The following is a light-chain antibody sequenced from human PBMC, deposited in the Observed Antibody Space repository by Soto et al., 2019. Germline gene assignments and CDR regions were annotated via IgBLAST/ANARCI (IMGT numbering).Light chain of an antibody. CDR1: SSNIGAGYD. Sequence: QSVLTQPPSVSRAPGQRVTISCTGSSSNIGAGYDVHWYQQLPGTAPKLLIYGNSNRHSGVPDRFSGSKSGTSASLAITGLQAEDEADYYCQSYDSSLSGYVFGTGTKVTVL. J-gene: IGLJ1*01. CDR2: GNS. CDR3: QSYDSSLSGYV. V-gene: IGLV1-40*01.